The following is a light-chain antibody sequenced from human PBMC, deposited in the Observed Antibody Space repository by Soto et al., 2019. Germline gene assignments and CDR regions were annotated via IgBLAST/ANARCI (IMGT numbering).Light chain of an antibody. V-gene: IGKV1-5*03. J-gene: IGKJ1*01. CDR1: QSISSW. CDR3: QQYSSYAWT. CDR2: KAS. Sequence: DIQMTQSPSALSASVGDRVIIACRASQSISSWLAWYQQKPGKAPKLLIYKASSLKSGVPSRFSGSGSGTEFTLTISSLQPDDFATYYCQQYSSYAWTFGQRTKVDIK.